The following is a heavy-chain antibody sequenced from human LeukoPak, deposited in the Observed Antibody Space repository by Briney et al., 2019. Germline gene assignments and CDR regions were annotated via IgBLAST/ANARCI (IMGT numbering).Heavy chain of an antibody. CDR3: ARVVGAGYFDL. Sequence: GGSLRLSCAASGFTFSSYEMNWVRQAPGKGLEWVSYISSSGRTKYYADSVKGRFTISRDNAKNSLYLQMNSLRAEDTAVYYCARVVGAGYFDLWGRGTLVTVSS. J-gene: IGHJ2*01. D-gene: IGHD1-26*01. CDR1: GFTFSSYE. CDR2: ISSSGRTK. V-gene: IGHV3-48*03.